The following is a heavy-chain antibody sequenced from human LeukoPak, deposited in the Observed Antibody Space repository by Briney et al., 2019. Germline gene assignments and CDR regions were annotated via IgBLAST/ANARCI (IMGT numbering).Heavy chain of an antibody. Sequence: GGSLRLSCAASGFTFSSYSMNWVRQAPGKGLEWVSSISSSSSYIYYADSVKGRFTISRDNAKNSLYLQMNSLRAEDTAVYYCARDQFGYCSGGSCSSYYYYGMDVWDKGTTVTVSS. CDR2: ISSSSSYI. V-gene: IGHV3-21*01. CDR1: GFTFSSYS. J-gene: IGHJ6*04. CDR3: ARDQFGYCSGGSCSSYYYYGMDV. D-gene: IGHD2-15*01.